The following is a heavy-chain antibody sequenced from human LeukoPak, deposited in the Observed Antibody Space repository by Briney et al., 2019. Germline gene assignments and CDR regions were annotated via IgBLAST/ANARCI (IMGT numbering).Heavy chain of an antibody. CDR1: GGSITSSSHF. J-gene: IGHJ4*02. Sequence: PSETLSLTCTVSGGSITSSSHFGAWIRQPPGKGLEWIASIHYTGSTFYSPSLQSRVTISVDTSKNQFSLNLRSVTATDTAVYYCARDEASAGDYWGQGTLVTVSS. D-gene: IGHD6-13*01. CDR3: ARDEASAGDY. V-gene: IGHV4-39*01. CDR2: IHYTGST.